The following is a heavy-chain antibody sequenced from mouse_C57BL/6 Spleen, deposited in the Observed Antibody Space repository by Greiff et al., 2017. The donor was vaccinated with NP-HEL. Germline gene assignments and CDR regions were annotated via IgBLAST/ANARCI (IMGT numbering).Heavy chain of an antibody. J-gene: IGHJ3*01. Sequence: QVQLQQSGAELVKPGASVKISCKASGYAFSSYWMNWVKQRPGKGLEWIGQIYPGDGDTNYNGKFKGKATLTADKSSSTAYMQLSSLTSEDSAVYFCAREGGTTGTWGFAYWGQGTLVTVSA. V-gene: IGHV1-80*01. CDR1: GYAFSSYW. CDR3: AREGGTTGTWGFAY. CDR2: IYPGDGDT. D-gene: IGHD4-1*01.